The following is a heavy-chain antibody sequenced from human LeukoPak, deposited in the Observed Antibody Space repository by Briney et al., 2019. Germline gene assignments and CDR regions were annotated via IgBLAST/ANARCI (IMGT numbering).Heavy chain of an antibody. V-gene: IGHV4-59*08. CDR3: ARRNLRGAYTWFDP. D-gene: IGHD3-10*01. CDR1: GGSISSYY. CDR2: IYYSGST. Sequence: PSETLSLTCTVSGGSISSYYWSWIRQPPGMGLEWIGYIYYSGSTNYNPSLKSRVTISVDTSKNQFSLKLSSVTAADTAVYYCARRNLRGAYTWFDPWGQGTLVTVSS. J-gene: IGHJ5*02.